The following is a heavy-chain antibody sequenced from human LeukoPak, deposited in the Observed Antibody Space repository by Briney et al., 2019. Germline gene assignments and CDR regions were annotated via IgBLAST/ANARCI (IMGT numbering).Heavy chain of an antibody. CDR1: GFTFSSYW. D-gene: IGHD2-8*01. CDR3: ARVQGHPPNGLDV. Sequence: QPGGSLRLSCAASGFTFSSYWMHWVRQAPGKGLVWVSRINSDASSTSYADSVKGRFTISSDNAKNTLYLQMNSLRAEDTAVYYCARVQGHPPNGLDVWGQGTMVTVPS. CDR2: INSDASST. V-gene: IGHV3-74*01. J-gene: IGHJ3*01.